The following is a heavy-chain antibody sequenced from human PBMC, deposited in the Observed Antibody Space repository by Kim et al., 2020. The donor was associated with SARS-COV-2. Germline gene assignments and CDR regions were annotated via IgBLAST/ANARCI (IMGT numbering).Heavy chain of an antibody. Sequence: SETLSLTCTVSSGSISSGGYYWSWIRQHPGKGLEWIGYIYYSGSTYYNPSLKSRVTISVDTSKNQFSLKLSSVTAADTAVYYCARVPNTIFGVVTHFDYWGQGTLVTVTS. V-gene: IGHV4-31*03. CDR1: SGSISSGGYY. J-gene: IGHJ4*02. D-gene: IGHD3-3*01. CDR3: ARVPNTIFGVVTHFDY. CDR2: IYYSGST.